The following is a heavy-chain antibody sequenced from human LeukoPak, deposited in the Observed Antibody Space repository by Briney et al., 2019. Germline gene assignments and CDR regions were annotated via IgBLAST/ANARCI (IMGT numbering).Heavy chain of an antibody. CDR3: ARVPLGDSEGY. CDR2: IYPGDSDT. CDR1: GYSFTSYW. D-gene: IGHD3-16*01. V-gene: IGHV5-51*01. J-gene: IGHJ4*02. Sequence: GESLKISCKGSGYSFTSYWIGWVRQLPGKGLEWMGIIYPGDSDTTYSPSFQGQVTISADKSISTAYLQWSSLKASDTATYYCARVPLGDSEGYWGQGTLVTVSS.